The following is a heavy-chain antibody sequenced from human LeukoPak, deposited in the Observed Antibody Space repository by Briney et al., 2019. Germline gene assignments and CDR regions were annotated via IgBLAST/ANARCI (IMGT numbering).Heavy chain of an antibody. D-gene: IGHD1-1*01. CDR2: VYYSGSS. Sequence: PSETLSLTCTVSGVSISSSNYYWVWMRQPPGKGLEWIGSVYYSGSSQYNPSLKSRVTISADTFNNQFSLKLSSVAAADTAVYFCARRTRGGGDPYYYYYTDIWGKGSTVTVSS. V-gene: IGHV4-39*01. CDR3: ARRTRGGGDPYYYYYTDI. CDR1: GVSISSSNYY. J-gene: IGHJ6*03.